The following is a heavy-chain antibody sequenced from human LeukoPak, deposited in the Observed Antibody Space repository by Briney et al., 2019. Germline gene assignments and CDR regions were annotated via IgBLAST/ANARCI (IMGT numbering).Heavy chain of an antibody. CDR2: IGGAGGST. J-gene: IGHJ4*02. D-gene: IGHD6-13*01. CDR3: AKDPFRFTSRSGAYYFDY. Sequence: GGSLRLSCAASGFTFSSYAMSWVRQVPGKGLEWVSAIGGAGGSTYYADSVRGRFTISRDDSKNTLYLQMNGLRAEDTAVYFCAKDPFRFTSRSGAYYFDYWGQGTLVTVSS. V-gene: IGHV3-23*01. CDR1: GFTFSSYA.